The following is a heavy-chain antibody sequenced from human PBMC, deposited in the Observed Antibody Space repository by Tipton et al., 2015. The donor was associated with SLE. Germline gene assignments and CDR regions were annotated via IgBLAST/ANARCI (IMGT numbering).Heavy chain of an antibody. CDR3: AREFLNPVTTVHYYFDL. V-gene: IGHV4-4*07. CDR2: IYTHENT. J-gene: IGHJ2*01. D-gene: IGHD4-11*01. CDR1: GGSISSYY. Sequence: TLSLTCTVSGGSISSYYWRWIRQPAGGGLEWIGRIYTHENTNYNPSLKSRVTLSVATSKNHFSLKLLSVTAADTAVYYCAREFLNPVTTVHYYFDLWGRGTLVTVSS.